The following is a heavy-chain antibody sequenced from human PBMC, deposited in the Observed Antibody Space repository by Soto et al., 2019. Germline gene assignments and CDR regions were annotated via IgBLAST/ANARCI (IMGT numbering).Heavy chain of an antibody. CDR2: IIPIFGTA. D-gene: IGHD3-22*01. CDR3: ARDGTLYDSSAYYYLY. CDR1: GGSFSNYG. Sequence: QVQLVQSGAEVKKPGSSVKVSCKASGGSFSNYGVNWVRQAPGQGLEWMGGIIPIFGTAKYAQKFQGRVTITADDSTRPAYMELSSLRSEDTAVYYCARDGTLYDSSAYYYLYWGQGTLVTVSS. V-gene: IGHV1-69*01. J-gene: IGHJ4*02.